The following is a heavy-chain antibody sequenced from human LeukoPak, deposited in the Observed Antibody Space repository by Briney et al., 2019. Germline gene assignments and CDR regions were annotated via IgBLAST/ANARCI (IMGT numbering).Heavy chain of an antibody. V-gene: IGHV3-7*04. CDR3: ARVRSQAVADTDHYYMDV. J-gene: IGHJ6*03. D-gene: IGHD6-19*01. Sequence: SVKGRFTISSDNAKNSLYLQMNSLRAEDTAVYYCARVRSQAVADTDHYYMDVWGKGTTGTVSS.